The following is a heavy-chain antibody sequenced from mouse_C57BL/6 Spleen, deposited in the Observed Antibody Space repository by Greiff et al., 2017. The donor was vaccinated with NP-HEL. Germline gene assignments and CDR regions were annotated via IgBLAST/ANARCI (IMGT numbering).Heavy chain of an antibody. CDR1: GYTFTSYW. J-gene: IGHJ1*03. CDR3: ARRPHGYFYV. CDR2: IYPSDSET. Sequence: QVQLQQPGAELVRPGSSVKLSCKASGYTFTSYWMDWVKQRPGQGLEWIGNIYPSDSETHYNQKFKDKATLTVDKSSSSAYMQLSSLTSEDSAVYYCARRPHGYFYVWGTGTTVTVSS. V-gene: IGHV1-61*01.